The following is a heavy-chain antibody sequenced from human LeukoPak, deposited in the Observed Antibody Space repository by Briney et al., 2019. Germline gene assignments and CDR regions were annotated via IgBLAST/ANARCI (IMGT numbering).Heavy chain of an antibody. J-gene: IGHJ4*02. D-gene: IGHD3-10*01. Sequence: GGSLRLSCAASGFTFSYYSMNWVRRAPGKGLEWVSYISSSSSTIYYADSVKGRFTISRDSAKNSLFLQMNSLRDEDTAAYYCARDGGLGRTFDYWGQGTLVTVSS. V-gene: IGHV3-48*02. CDR2: ISSSSSTI. CDR1: GFTFSYYS. CDR3: ARDGGLGRTFDY.